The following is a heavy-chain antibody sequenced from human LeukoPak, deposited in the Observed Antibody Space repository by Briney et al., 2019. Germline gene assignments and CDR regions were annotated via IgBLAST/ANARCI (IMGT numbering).Heavy chain of an antibody. CDR1: GYSFILYG. CDR2: ISTSTGDT. CDR3: ARSWDQNWFDP. V-gene: IGHV1-18*01. Sequence: ASVKVSCKTSGYSFILYGISWVRQAPGQGPEWMGWISTSTGDTKYTQKFQGRVTLTTDTSTSTAYMELSSLGSDDTAVYYCARSWDQNWFDPWGQGTLVTVSS. J-gene: IGHJ5*02. D-gene: IGHD1-26*01.